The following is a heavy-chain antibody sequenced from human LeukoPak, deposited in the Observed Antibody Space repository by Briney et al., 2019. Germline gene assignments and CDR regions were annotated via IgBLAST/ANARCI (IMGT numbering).Heavy chain of an antibody. D-gene: IGHD6-13*01. CDR2: INSDGGGA. J-gene: IGHJ4*02. CDR1: GITFGNNW. Sequence: GGSLRLSCAASGITFGNNWMHWVRQGPGKGLVWISRINSDGGGAIYADSVKGRFTVSRDNAKNTLYLQMNSLRAEDTAVYYCARERGSSSWMTFDYWGQGTLVTVSS. CDR3: ARERGSSSWMTFDY. V-gene: IGHV3-74*01.